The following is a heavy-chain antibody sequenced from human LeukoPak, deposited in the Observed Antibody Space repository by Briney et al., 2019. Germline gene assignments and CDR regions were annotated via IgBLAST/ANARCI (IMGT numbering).Heavy chain of an antibody. J-gene: IGHJ6*03. CDR2: IYYSGST. V-gene: IGHV4-59*01. D-gene: IGHD3-22*01. CDR1: GGSIRSYY. Sequence: SETLSLTCTVSGGSIRSYYWSWIRQPPGKGLEWIGYIYYSGSTNYNPSLKSRVTISVDTSKNQFSLKLSSVTAADTAVYYCARAVSGYYFVYYYYYMDVWGKGTTVTISS. CDR3: ARAVSGYYFVYYYYYMDV.